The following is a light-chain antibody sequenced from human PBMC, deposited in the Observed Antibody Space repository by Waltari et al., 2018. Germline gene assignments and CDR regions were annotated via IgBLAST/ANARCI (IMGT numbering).Light chain of an antibody. V-gene: IGLV2-14*03. J-gene: IGLJ3*02. CDR2: GVS. Sequence: QSALTQPASVSGSPGQSITISCTGTSSDIGAYNYVSWYQQHSGKAPKLIISGVSDRPSGVSSRFSASKSATTASLTISGLQAEDEADYYCGSFTNTNTWVFGGGTRVTVL. CDR3: GSFTNTNTWV. CDR1: SSDIGAYNY.